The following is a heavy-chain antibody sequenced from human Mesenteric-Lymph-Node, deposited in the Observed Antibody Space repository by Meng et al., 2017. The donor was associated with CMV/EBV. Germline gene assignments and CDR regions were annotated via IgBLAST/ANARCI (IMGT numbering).Heavy chain of an antibody. CDR2: IIPIFGTA. D-gene: IGHD2-2*01. V-gene: IGHV1-69*05. CDR1: GGTFSSYA. Sequence: SVKVSCKASGGTFSSYAISWVRQAPGQGLEWMGGIIPIFGTANYAQKVQGRVTITTDESTSTAYMELSSRRSEDTAVYYWARVRGGKDIVVVPAARGGYYYYGMDVWGQGTTVTVSS. CDR3: ARVRGGKDIVVVPAARGGYYYYGMDV. J-gene: IGHJ6*02.